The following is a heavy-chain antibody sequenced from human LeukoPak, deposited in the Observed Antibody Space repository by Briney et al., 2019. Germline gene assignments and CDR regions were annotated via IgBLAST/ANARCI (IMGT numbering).Heavy chain of an antibody. D-gene: IGHD3-10*01. V-gene: IGHV3-30*02. J-gene: IGHJ3*02. Sequence: GGSLRLSCAASGFTFSSYGMHWVRQAPGKGLEGVAFIRYDGSNKYYADSVKGRFTISRDNSKNTLYLQMKSLRAEDTAVYFCAKGEFYLDAFDIWGQGTLVTVSS. CDR1: GFTFSSYG. CDR3: AKGEFYLDAFDI. CDR2: IRYDGSNK.